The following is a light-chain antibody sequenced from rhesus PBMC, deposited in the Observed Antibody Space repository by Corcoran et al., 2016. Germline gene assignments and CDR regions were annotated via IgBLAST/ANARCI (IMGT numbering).Light chain of an antibody. CDR1: QGISSY. V-gene: IGKV1-28*02. Sequence: DIQMTQSPSSLSASVGDTVTITCRASQGISSYLNWFQQKPGKAPKLLIYAATTLKSGVPSRFSGSGSGTDFTLTISSLQPEDFATYYCQQYKSDPWTFGQGTKGEIK. J-gene: IGKJ1*01. CDR3: QQYKSDPWT. CDR2: AAT.